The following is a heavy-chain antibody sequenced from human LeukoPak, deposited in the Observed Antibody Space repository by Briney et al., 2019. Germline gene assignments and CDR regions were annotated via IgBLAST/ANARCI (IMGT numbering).Heavy chain of an antibody. CDR2: IYTSGSP. CDR3: ARGGYYGSGNDFRFDP. Sequence: SETLSLTCTVSGGSISSGSYYWSWIRQPAGKGLEWIGRIYTSGSPNYHPSLKSRVTISVDTSKNQFSLKLSSVTAADTAVYYCARGGYYGSGNDFRFDPWGQGTLVTVSS. D-gene: IGHD3-10*01. V-gene: IGHV4-61*02. J-gene: IGHJ5*02. CDR1: GGSISSGSYY.